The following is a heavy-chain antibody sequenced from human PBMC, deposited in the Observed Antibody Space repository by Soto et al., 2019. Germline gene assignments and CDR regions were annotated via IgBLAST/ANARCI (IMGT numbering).Heavy chain of an antibody. CDR3: ASGLECSGYCLDKPKWFGP. V-gene: IGHV1-69*06. J-gene: IGHJ5*02. D-gene: IGHD2-15*01. Sequence: ASVKVSCKASGATFSTYTFSWVRHAPGQGLEWMCRIIPIFGTPYYAQRFQGRVTITADKSTITVYTELSSLGSDDTAVYFCASGLECSGYCLDKPKWFGPWGQGILVTFS. CDR2: IIPIFGTP. CDR1: GATFSTYT.